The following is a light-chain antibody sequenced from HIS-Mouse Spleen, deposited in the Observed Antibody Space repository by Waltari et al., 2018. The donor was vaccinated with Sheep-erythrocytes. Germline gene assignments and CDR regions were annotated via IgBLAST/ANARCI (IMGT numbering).Light chain of an antibody. CDR3: QAWDSSTAWNVV. V-gene: IGLV3-1*01. CDR1: KLGDKY. Sequence: LTQPRSVSGSPGQSVTITCSGDKLGDKYACWYQQKPGQSPVLVIYQDSKRPSGIPGRFSGSNSGNTATLTISGTQAMDEADYYCQAWDSSTAWNVVFGGGTKLTVL. CDR2: QDS. J-gene: IGLJ2*01.